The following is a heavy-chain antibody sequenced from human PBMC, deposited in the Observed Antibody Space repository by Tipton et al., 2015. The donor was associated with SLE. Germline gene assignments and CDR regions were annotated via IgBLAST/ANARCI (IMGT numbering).Heavy chain of an antibody. J-gene: IGHJ4*02. D-gene: IGHD6-13*01. CDR1: GGSFSAYY. CDR3: ARGIIAAAFLYYFDY. V-gene: IGHV4-30-4*01. CDR2: IFYSGST. Sequence: TLSLTCAVYGGSFSAYYWSWIRQSPGKGLEWIGYIFYSGSTYYNPSLKSRVTISVDTSKNQFSLKLNSVTAADTAVYYCARGIIAAAFLYYFDYWGQGTLVTVSS.